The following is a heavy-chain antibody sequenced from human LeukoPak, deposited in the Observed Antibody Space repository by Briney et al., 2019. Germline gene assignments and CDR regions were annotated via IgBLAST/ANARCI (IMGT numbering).Heavy chain of an antibody. D-gene: IGHD6-13*01. V-gene: IGHV3-30*02. CDR3: ARVRAADYYYYYYMDV. Sequence: GGSLRLSCAASGFTFSSYGMHWVRQAPGKGLEWVAFIRYDGSNKYYADSVKGRFTISRDNSKNTLYLQMNSLRAEDTAVYYCARVRAADYYYYYYMDVWGKGTTVTVSS. J-gene: IGHJ6*03. CDR1: GFTFSSYG. CDR2: IRYDGSNK.